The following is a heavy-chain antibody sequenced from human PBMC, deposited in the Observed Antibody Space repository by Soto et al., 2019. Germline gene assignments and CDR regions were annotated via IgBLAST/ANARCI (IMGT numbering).Heavy chain of an antibody. Sequence: PGGSLRLSCTASGFTFGDYAMSWVRQAPGKGLEWVGFIRSKAYGGTTEYAASVKGRFTISRDDSKSIAYLQMNSLKTEDTAVYYCTREDPLTAMAPFDYWGQGTLVTVSS. CDR1: GFTFGDYA. CDR3: TREDPLTAMAPFDY. D-gene: IGHD5-18*01. CDR2: IRSKAYGGTT. J-gene: IGHJ4*02. V-gene: IGHV3-49*04.